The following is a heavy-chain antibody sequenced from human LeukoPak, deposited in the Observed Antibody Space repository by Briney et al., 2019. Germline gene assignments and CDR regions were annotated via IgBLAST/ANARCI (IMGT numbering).Heavy chain of an antibody. Sequence: GGSLRLSCAASGFTVSRKYMSWVRQAPGKGLEWVAVIYTDGSTYYAESVKGRFTISGDNSKNTLYLQMNSLRAEDMAVYYCARDYGDLWGQGTLVTVSS. CDR2: IYTDGST. J-gene: IGHJ5*02. D-gene: IGHD3-10*01. CDR3: ARDYGDL. V-gene: IGHV3-53*03. CDR1: GFTVSRKY.